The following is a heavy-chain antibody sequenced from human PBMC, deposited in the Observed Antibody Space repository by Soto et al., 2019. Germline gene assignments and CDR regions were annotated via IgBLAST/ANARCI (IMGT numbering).Heavy chain of an antibody. CDR3: ARGDPIAVAGNYFDY. J-gene: IGHJ4*02. Sequence: QVQLVESGGGVVQPGRSLRLSCAASGFTFSSYAMHWVRQAPGKGLEWVAVISYDGSNKYYADSVKGRFTIARDNSNNTLYLQMNSLRAEDTAVYYCARGDPIAVAGNYFDYWGQGTLVTVSS. V-gene: IGHV3-30-3*01. CDR2: ISYDGSNK. CDR1: GFTFSSYA. D-gene: IGHD6-19*01.